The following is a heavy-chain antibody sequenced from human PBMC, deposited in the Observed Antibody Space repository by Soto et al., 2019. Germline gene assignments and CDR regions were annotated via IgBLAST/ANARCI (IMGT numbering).Heavy chain of an antibody. D-gene: IGHD1-7*01. CDR3: AGGSTTCRGMDV. V-gene: IGHV3-11*01. Sequence: QVQLVESGGGLVLPGGSLRLSCAASGFSFSDYYMKWIRQAPGKGLEWVSYISSSGGTIYHADSVKGRFTISRDNTKNSLYLKMNSLRAEDTAVYYCAGGSTTCRGMDVWGQGTTVIVSS. J-gene: IGHJ6*02. CDR2: ISSSGGTI. CDR1: GFSFSDYY.